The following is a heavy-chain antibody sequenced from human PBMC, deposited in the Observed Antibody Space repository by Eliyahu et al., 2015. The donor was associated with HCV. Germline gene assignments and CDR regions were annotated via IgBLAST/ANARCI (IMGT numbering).Heavy chain of an antibody. Sequence: EEHLVESGGGLVKPGGSLRLSCAVXGLTFSDAWMSWVRQGPGKGLEWVGRIYRTIDGGTVDYAAPVKGRFSISRDDSKNTVYLQMNSLKTEDTGLYYCTRNVPYDCWGQGTLVTVSS. J-gene: IGHJ4*02. CDR2: IYRTIDGGTV. CDR3: TRNVPYDC. CDR1: GLTFSDAW. V-gene: IGHV3-15*01.